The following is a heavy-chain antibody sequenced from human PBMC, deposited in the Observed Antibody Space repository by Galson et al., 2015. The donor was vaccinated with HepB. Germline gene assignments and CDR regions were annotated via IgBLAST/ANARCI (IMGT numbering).Heavy chain of an antibody. CDR1: GFTSSSYG. CDR2: ISYDGSNK. D-gene: IGHD2-15*01. CDR3: AKGRVDFDY. J-gene: IGHJ4*02. Sequence: SLRLSCAASGFTSSSYGMHWVRQAPGKGLEWVAVISYDGSNKYYADSVKGRFTISRDNSKNTLYLQMNSLRAEDTAVYYCAKGRVDFDYWGQGTLVTVSS. V-gene: IGHV3-30*18.